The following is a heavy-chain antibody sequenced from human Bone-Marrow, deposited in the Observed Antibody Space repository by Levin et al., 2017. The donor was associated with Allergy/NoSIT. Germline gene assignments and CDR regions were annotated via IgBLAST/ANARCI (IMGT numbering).Heavy chain of an antibody. Sequence: SETLSLTCTVSGGSMSAYYWTWIRQPPGKGLEWVGHIYYSGSYYSGTTNYNPSLKSRVTISVGTSKNQFSLRLTSVTAADTAVYYCARVLYGSGSHPFDYWGQGSLVTVSS. CDR2: IYYSGSYYSGTT. V-gene: IGHV4-59*01. CDR1: GGSMSAYY. CDR3: ARVLYGSGSHPFDY. J-gene: IGHJ4*02. D-gene: IGHD3-10*01.